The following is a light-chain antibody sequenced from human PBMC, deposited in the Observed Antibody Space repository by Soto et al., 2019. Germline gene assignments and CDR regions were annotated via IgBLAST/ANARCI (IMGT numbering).Light chain of an antibody. CDR2: AAS. Sequence: DTQMTQSPSTLSAPVGDRVTITCRASQSVSMWLAWYQQKPGKTPRLLIYAASNLESGVPSRFSGSGSGTKFTLTINGLQPEDAATYYCQQYNTYLTWTFGQGTKVDI. CDR3: QQYNTYLTWT. J-gene: IGKJ1*01. CDR1: QSVSMW. V-gene: IGKV1-5*01.